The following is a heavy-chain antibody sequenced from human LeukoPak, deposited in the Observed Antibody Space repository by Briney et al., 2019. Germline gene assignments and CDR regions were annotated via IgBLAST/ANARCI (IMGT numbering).Heavy chain of an antibody. Sequence: SVKVSCEASGGTFSSYAISWVRQAPGQGLEWMGRIIPILGIANYAQKFQGRVTITADKSTSTAYMELSSLRSEDTAVYYCALYDSSGYGRYWGQGTLVTVSS. V-gene: IGHV1-69*04. D-gene: IGHD3-22*01. CDR1: GGTFSSYA. CDR3: ALYDSSGYGRY. J-gene: IGHJ4*02. CDR2: IIPILGIA.